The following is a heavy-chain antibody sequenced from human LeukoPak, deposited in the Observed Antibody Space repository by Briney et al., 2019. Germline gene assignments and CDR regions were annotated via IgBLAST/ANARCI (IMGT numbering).Heavy chain of an antibody. CDR2: ISGSDGST. V-gene: IGHV3-23*01. Sequence: GGSLRLSCAASGLTFSNYAMTWVRQAPGKGLERVSAISGSDGSTYYSDSVTGRFTISRDNSKNTLYLQMTSLRPDDTAVYYCAKDGYDFWSAYQIDLWGQGTLVTVSS. CDR3: AKDGYDFWSAYQIDL. CDR1: GLTFSNYA. J-gene: IGHJ5*02. D-gene: IGHD3-3*01.